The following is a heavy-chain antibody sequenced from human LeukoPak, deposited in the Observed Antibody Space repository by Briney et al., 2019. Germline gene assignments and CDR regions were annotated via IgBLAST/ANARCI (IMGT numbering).Heavy chain of an antibody. Sequence: SQTLSLTCAISGDSVSSNSVTWNWIRQSPSRGLEWLGRTYYRSTWYNDYAVSVRGRITINPDTSKNQFSLQLNSVTPEDTAVYYCARDYGGNSDPWGQGTLVTVSS. V-gene: IGHV6-1*01. CDR3: ARDYGGNSDP. D-gene: IGHD4-23*01. J-gene: IGHJ5*02. CDR1: GDSVSSNSVT. CDR2: TYYRSTWYN.